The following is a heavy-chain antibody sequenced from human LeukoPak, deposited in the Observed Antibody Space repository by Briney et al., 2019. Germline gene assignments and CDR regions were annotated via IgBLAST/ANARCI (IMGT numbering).Heavy chain of an antibody. CDR2: INPNSGGT. CDR1: GYTFTGYY. J-gene: IGHJ4*02. D-gene: IGHD3-9*01. Sequence: ASVKVSCKASGYTFTGYYMHWVRQAPGQGLEWMGWINPNSGGTNYAQKFQGRVTMTRDTSISTAYMELSRLRSDDTAVYYCARDQWSYYDILTGYYDYWGQGTLVTVSS. CDR3: ARDQWSYYDILTGYYDY. V-gene: IGHV1-2*02.